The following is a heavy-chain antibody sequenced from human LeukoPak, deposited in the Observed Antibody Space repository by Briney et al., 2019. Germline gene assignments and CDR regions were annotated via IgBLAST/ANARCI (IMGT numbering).Heavy chain of an antibody. J-gene: IGHJ4*02. CDR1: GGSISSSSYY. Sequence: PSETLSLTCTVSGGSISSSSYYWGWIRQPPGKGLEWIGSIYYSGSTYYNPSLKSRVTISVDTSKNQFSLKLSSVTAADTAVYYCARGAAAGYGYDYWGQGTLVTVSS. D-gene: IGHD6-13*01. CDR2: IYYSGST. CDR3: ARGAAAGYGYDY. V-gene: IGHV4-39*07.